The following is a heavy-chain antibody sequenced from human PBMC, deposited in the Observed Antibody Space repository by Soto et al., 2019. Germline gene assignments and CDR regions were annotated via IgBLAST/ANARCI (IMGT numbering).Heavy chain of an antibody. J-gene: IGHJ4*02. CDR2: INPHSGGT. V-gene: IGHV1-2*04. Sequence: QVQLVQSGAEVKKPGASVKVSCKASGYTFTDYYMHWVRQAPGQGLEWMGWINPHSGGTNYAQKFQGWVTMTRDTSISTAYMELSRLRSDDTAVYYCARSRDEDFDYWGQGTLVTVSS. CDR3: ARSRDEDFDY. CDR1: GYTFTDYY.